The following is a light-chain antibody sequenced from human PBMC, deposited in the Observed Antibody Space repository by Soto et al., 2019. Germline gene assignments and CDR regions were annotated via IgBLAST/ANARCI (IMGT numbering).Light chain of an antibody. J-gene: IGKJ2*01. V-gene: IGKV3-15*01. Sequence: EIIFTQSPASLSVSPGERATLSCRASQSVNNNLAWYQQKRGQAPRLLIYGASTRATGIPGRFRGSGSGTEITLTITSLXSEDFAVYFCQQYNNWPPDTFGQGTKVDIK. CDR1: QSVNNN. CDR3: QQYNNWPPDT. CDR2: GAS.